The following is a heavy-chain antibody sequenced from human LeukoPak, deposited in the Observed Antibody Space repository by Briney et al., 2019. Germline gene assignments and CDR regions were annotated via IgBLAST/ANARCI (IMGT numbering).Heavy chain of an antibody. J-gene: IGHJ4*02. V-gene: IGHV4-38-2*01. Sequence: PSETLSLTCAVSGYSISSGYYWGWIRQPPRKGLEWIGSIYHSGSTYYNPSLKRRVTISVDTSKNQFSLKLSSVTAADTAVYYCARRNIYDIAAAENDYWGQGTLVTVSS. CDR1: GYSISSGYY. CDR3: ARRNIYDIAAAENDY. D-gene: IGHD6-13*01. CDR2: IYHSGST.